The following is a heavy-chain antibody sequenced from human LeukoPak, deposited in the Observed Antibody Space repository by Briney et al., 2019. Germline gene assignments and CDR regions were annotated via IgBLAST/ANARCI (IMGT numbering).Heavy chain of an antibody. CDR3: ARDPARRYYYMDV. V-gene: IGHV1-2*02. J-gene: IGHJ6*03. Sequence: ASVKVSCKASGYTFTGYYMHWVRQAPGQGLEWMGWINPNSGGTNYAQKFQGRVTMTRDTSISTAYMELSRLRSDDTAVYYCARDPARRYYYMDVWGKGTTVTVSS. CDR1: GYTFTGYY. D-gene: IGHD6-25*01. CDR2: INPNSGGT.